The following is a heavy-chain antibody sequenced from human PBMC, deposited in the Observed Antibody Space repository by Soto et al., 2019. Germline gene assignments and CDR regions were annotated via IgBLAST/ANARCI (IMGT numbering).Heavy chain of an antibody. V-gene: IGHV3-33*01. J-gene: IGHJ5*02. CDR1: GFTFSNYG. CDR3: ARSCSGGSCYSELSDWFDP. CDR2: IWSDGSNI. Sequence: QVQLVESGGGVVQPGRSLRLSCAASGFTFSNYGMHWVRQAPGKGLEWLENIWSDGSNIYYADSVKGRFTISRDNSKNTLYLQMNSRRAEDTAVYFCARSCSGGSCYSELSDWFDPWGQGTLVTVSS. D-gene: IGHD2-15*01.